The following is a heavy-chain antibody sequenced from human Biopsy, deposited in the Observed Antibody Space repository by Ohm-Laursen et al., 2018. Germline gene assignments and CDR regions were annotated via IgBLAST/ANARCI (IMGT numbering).Heavy chain of an antibody. CDR3: AGSRGHYFNGLDV. V-gene: IGHV4-4*07. CDR1: GASMTDYF. J-gene: IGHJ6*02. Sequence: GTLSLTWSVSGASMTDYFWSWIWQPAGKGLEWIGRAYPSGTTYYNPSLKGRVTISIDASKNQLSLKVTSVTAADTAVFYCAGSRGHYFNGLDVWGQGTTVIVPS. D-gene: IGHD3-10*01. CDR2: AYPSGTT.